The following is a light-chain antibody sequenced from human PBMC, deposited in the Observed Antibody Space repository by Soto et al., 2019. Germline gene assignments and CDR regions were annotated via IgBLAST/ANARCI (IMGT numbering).Light chain of an antibody. Sequence: DIQMTQSPSSLSASVGDTVTITCRASQSLNKYLNWYQHKPGKAPTLLIYGASSLHSGGPTRFSGGGGGTYCTLASNSLPPEDSATYYWRQTYSTPWTFGRGTKVEI. CDR1: QSLNKY. V-gene: IGKV1-39*01. CDR2: GAS. CDR3: RQTYSTPWT. J-gene: IGKJ1*01.